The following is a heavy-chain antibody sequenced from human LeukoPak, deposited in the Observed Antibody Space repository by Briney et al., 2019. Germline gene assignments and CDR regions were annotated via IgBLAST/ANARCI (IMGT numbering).Heavy chain of an antibody. J-gene: IGHJ5*02. V-gene: IGHV4-38-2*01. CDR3: ARKGYQLLSTNWFDP. Sequence: PSETLSLTCAVSGYSISSGYYWGWIRQPPGKGLEWIGSVYHSGSTYYSPSLKSRVTISVDTSKNQFSLKLSSVTAADTAVQYCARKGYQLLSTNWFDPWGQGTLVTVSS. CDR2: VYHSGST. D-gene: IGHD2-2*01. CDR1: GYSISSGYY.